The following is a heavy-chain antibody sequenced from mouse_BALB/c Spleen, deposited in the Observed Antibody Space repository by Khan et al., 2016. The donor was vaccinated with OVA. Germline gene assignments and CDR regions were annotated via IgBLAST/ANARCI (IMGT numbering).Heavy chain of an antibody. CDR3: ATLYGNPFAY. D-gene: IGHD2-1*01. CDR2: IDPANGDT. Sequence: VQLKQSGAELLKPGASVKLSCTASGFNIKDTNMHWVKQRPEQGLEWIGRIDPANGDTKYDPKFQGKATITADTSSNTAYLQLSSLTSEDTAVYYFATLYGNPFAYWGHGTLVTVSA. CDR1: GFNIKDTN. V-gene: IGHV14-3*02. J-gene: IGHJ3*01.